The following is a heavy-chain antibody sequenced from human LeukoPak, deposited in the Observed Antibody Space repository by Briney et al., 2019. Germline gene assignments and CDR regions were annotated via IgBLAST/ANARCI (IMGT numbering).Heavy chain of an antibody. CDR3: ATDDYYDSSGKFDY. CDR2: IYHSGST. D-gene: IGHD3-22*01. J-gene: IGHJ4*02. Sequence: KPSETLSLTCTVSGYSISSGYYWGWIRQPPGKGLEWIGSIYHSGSTYYNPSLKSRVTISVDTSKNQFSLKLSSVTAADTAVYYCATDDYYDSSGKFDYWGQGTLVTVSS. CDR1: GYSISSGYY. V-gene: IGHV4-38-2*02.